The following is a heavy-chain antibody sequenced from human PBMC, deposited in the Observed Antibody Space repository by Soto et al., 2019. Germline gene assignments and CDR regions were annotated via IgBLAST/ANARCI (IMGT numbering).Heavy chain of an antibody. CDR3: ASKPPGYCSGGSCYSKYAFDI. CDR1: GFTVSSNY. D-gene: IGHD2-15*01. V-gene: IGHV3-66*01. CDR2: IYSGGST. Sequence: GGSLRLSCAASGFTVSSNYMSWVRQAPGKGLEWVSVIYSGGSTYYADSVKGRFTISRDNSKNTLYLQMNSLRAEDTAVYYCASKPPGYCSGGSCYSKYAFDIWGQGTMVTVSS. J-gene: IGHJ3*02.